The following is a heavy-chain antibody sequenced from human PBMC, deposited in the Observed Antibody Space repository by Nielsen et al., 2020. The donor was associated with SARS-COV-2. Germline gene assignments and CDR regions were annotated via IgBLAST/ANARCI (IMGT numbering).Heavy chain of an antibody. D-gene: IGHD5-12*01. CDR3: ARESGPYSGYYAGGDY. J-gene: IGHJ4*02. CDR2: ISYEGTYK. CDR1: GFTFSTYA. V-gene: IGHV3-30*04. Sequence: GESLKIPCTASGFTFSTYAVHWVRQAPGKGLEPVSSISYEGTYKYYADSVKGRFTISRDNAKNSLYLQMNSLRAEDTALYHCARESGPYSGYYAGGDYWDQGTLVTVSS.